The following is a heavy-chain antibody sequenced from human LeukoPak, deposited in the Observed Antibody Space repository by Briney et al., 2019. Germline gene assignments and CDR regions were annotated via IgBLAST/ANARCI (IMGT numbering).Heavy chain of an antibody. CDR1: GGSISSSSYY. CDR3: ARHSGGRTAPLDY. D-gene: IGHD1-1*01. J-gene: IGHJ4*02. Sequence: SETLSLTCTVSGGSISSSSYYWGWIRQPPGKGLEWIGSIYYSGSTYYNPSLKSRVTISVDTSKNQFSLKLSSVTAADTAVYYCARHSGGRTAPLDYWGQGTLVTVSS. V-gene: IGHV4-39*01. CDR2: IYYSGST.